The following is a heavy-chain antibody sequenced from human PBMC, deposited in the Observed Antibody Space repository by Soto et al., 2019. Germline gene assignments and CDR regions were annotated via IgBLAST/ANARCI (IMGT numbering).Heavy chain of an antibody. Sequence: EVQLVESGGGLIQPGGSLKLSCAASGFTVGNNYMSWVRQAPGKGLEWVSLIYSTGTTKYADSVKGRFTVSRDNAKTTLCLPMNTLRPEDTAMYYCGKDRRGSGSHYNRLVYWGQGTLVTVXS. V-gene: IGHV3-53*01. CDR1: GFTVGNNY. D-gene: IGHD3-10*01. CDR3: GKDRRGSGSHYNRLVY. J-gene: IGHJ4*02. CDR2: IYSTGTT.